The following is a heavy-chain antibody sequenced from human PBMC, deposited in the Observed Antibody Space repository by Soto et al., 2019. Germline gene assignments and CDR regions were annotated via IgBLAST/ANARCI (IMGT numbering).Heavy chain of an antibody. J-gene: IGHJ4*02. V-gene: IGHV1-69*02. CDR3: ARVGKLAPSTASD. CDR2: IIPILGIA. D-gene: IGHD6-13*01. Sequence: QVQLVQSGAEVKKPGSSVKVSCKASGGTFSSYTISWVRQAPGQGLEWMGRIIPILGIANYAQKFQGRVTITAAQAPSTAYMELSSLRSDDTAVYYCARVGKLAPSTASDWGQGTLVTVSS. CDR1: GGTFSSYT.